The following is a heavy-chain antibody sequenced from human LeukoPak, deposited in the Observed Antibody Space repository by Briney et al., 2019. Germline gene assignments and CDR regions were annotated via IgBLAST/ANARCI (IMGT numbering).Heavy chain of an antibody. CDR1: GFTFSSYS. J-gene: IGHJ4*02. D-gene: IGHD3-22*01. V-gene: IGHV3-21*01. CDR2: ISSSSSYI. Sequence: GGSLRLSCAASGFTFSSYSMNWVRQAPGKGLEWVSSISSSSSYIYYADSVKGRFTISRDNAKNSLYLQMNSLRAEDTAVYYCARDYYDSSGYYFLWDYWGQGTLVTVSS. CDR3: ARDYYDSSGYYFLWDY.